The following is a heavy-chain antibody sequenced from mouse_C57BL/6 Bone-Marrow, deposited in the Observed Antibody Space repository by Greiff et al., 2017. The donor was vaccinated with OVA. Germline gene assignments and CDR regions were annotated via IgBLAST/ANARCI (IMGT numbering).Heavy chain of an antibody. CDR1: GFNIKDDY. V-gene: IGHV14-4*01. J-gene: IGHJ2*01. Sequence: EVKLVESGAELVRPGASVKLSCTASGFNIKDDYMHWVKQRPEQGLEWIGWIDPENGDTEYASKFQGKATITADTSSNTAYLQLSSLTSEDTAVYYCTTYDYGSYFDYWGQGTTLTVSS. CDR2: IDPENGDT. CDR3: TTYDYGSYFDY. D-gene: IGHD1-1*01.